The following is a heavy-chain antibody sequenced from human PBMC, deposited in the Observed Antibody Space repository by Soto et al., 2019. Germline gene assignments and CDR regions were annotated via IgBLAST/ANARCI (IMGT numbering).Heavy chain of an antibody. D-gene: IGHD2-15*01. Sequence: ASVKVSCKASGYTFTSYGISWVRQAPGQGLEWMGWISAYNGNTNYAQKLQGRVTMTTDTSTSTAYMELRSLRSDDTAVYYCARDPAPVARPLDFDYCGQGTLVTVSS. CDR1: GYTFTSYG. CDR3: ARDPAPVARPLDFDY. J-gene: IGHJ4*02. V-gene: IGHV1-18*04. CDR2: ISAYNGNT.